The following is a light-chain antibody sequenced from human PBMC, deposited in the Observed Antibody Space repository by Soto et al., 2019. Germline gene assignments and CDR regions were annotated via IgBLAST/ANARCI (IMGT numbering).Light chain of an antibody. CDR1: QNLVHSDGIAY. Sequence: DVVMTQSPLSLPVTLGQPASISCRSSQNLVHSDGIAYFSWFQQRPGRSPRRLIYKVSNRDSGVPARFSGSGSGTDFALKISRVEAEDVGVYYCQQYENWPQLTFGGGTKVDIK. CDR3: QQYENWPQLT. J-gene: IGKJ4*01. CDR2: KVS. V-gene: IGKV2-30*02.